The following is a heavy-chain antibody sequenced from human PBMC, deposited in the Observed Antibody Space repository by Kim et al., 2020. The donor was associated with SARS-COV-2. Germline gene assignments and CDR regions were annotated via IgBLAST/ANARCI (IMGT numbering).Heavy chain of an antibody. J-gene: IGHJ4*02. CDR3: AKSGVKQWLREPY. V-gene: IGHV3-23*01. Sequence: YADSVQGRFTISRDNSKNTLYLQMNSLRAEDTAVYYCAKSGVKQWLREPYWGQGTLVTVSS. D-gene: IGHD6-19*01.